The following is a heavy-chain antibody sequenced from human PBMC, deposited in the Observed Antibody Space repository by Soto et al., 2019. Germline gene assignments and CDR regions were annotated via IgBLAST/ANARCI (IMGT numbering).Heavy chain of an antibody. D-gene: IGHD3-10*01. J-gene: IGHJ6*03. Sequence: EVQLVESGGGLVQPGGSLRLSCAASGFTVSSNYMSWVRQAPGKGLEWVSVIYSGGSTYYADSVKGRFTISRHNSKNTLYLQMNSLRAEDTAVYYCARDSVTMVRGGRDDYYYYYMDVWGKGTTVTVSS. CDR2: IYSGGST. CDR1: GFTVSSNY. CDR3: ARDSVTMVRGGRDDYYYYYMDV. V-gene: IGHV3-53*04.